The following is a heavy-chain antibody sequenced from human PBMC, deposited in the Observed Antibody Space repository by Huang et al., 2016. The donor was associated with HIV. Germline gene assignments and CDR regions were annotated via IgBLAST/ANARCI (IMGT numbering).Heavy chain of an antibody. Sequence: EVQLVESGGGLVKPGGSLRLSCAASGLTFNKAWMTWVRQAPGKGLEWVGRIKSKTDGGTTDYAAAVKGRFSISRDDSKNALYLQMNSLKTEDTAVYYCTTDLGNTWTRNYWGQGTLVTVSS. J-gene: IGHJ4*02. CDR1: GLTFNKAW. CDR3: TTDLGNTWTRNY. D-gene: IGHD1-1*01. V-gene: IGHV3-15*01. CDR2: IKSKTDGGTT.